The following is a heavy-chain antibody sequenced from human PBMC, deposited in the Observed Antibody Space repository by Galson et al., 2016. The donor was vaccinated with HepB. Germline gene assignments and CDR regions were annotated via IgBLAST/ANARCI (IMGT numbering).Heavy chain of an antibody. V-gene: IGHV1-18*01. CDR3: ARDLRITIFGVIIPSNWFDP. CDR2: ISAYNGNT. CDR1: GYTFTNYG. Sequence: SVKVSCKASGYTFTNYGISWVRQAPGQGLEWMGWISAYNGNTNYAQKLQGRVTMTTDTSTSTAYMELRSLRSDDTAVYYCARDLRITIFGVIIPSNWFDPWGQGTLVTVSS. J-gene: IGHJ5*02. D-gene: IGHD3-3*01.